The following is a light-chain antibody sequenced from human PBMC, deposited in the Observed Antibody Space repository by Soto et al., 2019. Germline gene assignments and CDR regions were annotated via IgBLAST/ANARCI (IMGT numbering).Light chain of an antibody. Sequence: EIVMTQSPATLSVSPGERATLFCRASQSFSRNLALRQQKPGQAPRLLISGVSTGATGVPARFSGSGSGTEFTLTISSLQSEDFAVYYCQQYNNWPPTFGQGTRLGIK. CDR1: QSFSRN. J-gene: IGKJ5*01. CDR3: QQYNNWPPT. CDR2: GVS. V-gene: IGKV3-15*01.